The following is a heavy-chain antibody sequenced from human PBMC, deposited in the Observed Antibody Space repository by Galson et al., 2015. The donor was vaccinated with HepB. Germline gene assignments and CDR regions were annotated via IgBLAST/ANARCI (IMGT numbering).Heavy chain of an antibody. V-gene: IGHV4-34*01. D-gene: IGHD4-17*01. Sequence: ETLSLTCAVYGGSFSGYYWSWIRQPPGKGLEWIGEINHSGSTNYNPSLKSRVTISVDTSKNQFSLKLSSVTAADTAVYYCARADYGDYVDYWGQGTLVTVSS. CDR2: INHSGST. CDR1: GGSFSGYY. CDR3: ARADYGDYVDY. J-gene: IGHJ4*02.